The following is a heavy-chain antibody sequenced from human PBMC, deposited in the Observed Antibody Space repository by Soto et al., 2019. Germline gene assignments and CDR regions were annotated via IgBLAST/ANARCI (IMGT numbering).Heavy chain of an antibody. D-gene: IGHD1-26*01. CDR1: GFTFDDYA. Sequence: SLRLSCAASGFTFDDYAMHWVRQAPGKGLEWVSGISWNSGSIGYADSVKGRFTISRDNAKNSLYLQMNSLRAEDTALYYCASGSYVEFGAFDIWGQGTMVTV. CDR2: ISWNSGSI. CDR3: ASGSYVEFGAFDI. V-gene: IGHV3-9*01. J-gene: IGHJ3*02.